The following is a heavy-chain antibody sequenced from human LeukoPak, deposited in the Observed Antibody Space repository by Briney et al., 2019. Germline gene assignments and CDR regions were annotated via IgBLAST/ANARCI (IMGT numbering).Heavy chain of an antibody. V-gene: IGHV3-23*01. D-gene: IGHD1-26*01. CDR3: AKLGTYSGTSY. CDR2: ITGSAEST. CDR1: GFTFSTYA. J-gene: IGHJ4*02. Sequence: GGSLRLSCAASGFTFSTYAMSWVRQAPGKGLEWVSRITGSAESTYYADSVKGRFTISRDNSKNTLYLQMNSLRAEDTAVYYCAKLGTYSGTSYWGQGTLVTVSS.